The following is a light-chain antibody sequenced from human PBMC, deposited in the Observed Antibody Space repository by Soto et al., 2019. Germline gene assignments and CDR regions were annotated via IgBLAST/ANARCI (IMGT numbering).Light chain of an antibody. CDR1: QSVSSY. CDR2: DAS. CDR3: QQRSNWPT. J-gene: IGKJ4*01. V-gene: IGKV3-11*01. Sequence: EIVLTQSPATLSLSPGERATLSCRASQSVSSYLAWYQQKPGQAPRLLIYDASNSATGIPARFSGSGSGTDFTLTIRSLEPEDFAVYYCQQRSNWPTFGGGTKVEIK.